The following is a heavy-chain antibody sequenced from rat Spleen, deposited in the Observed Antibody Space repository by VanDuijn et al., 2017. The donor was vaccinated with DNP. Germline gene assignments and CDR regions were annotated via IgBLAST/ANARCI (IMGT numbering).Heavy chain of an antibody. CDR1: GFTFSDSA. Sequence: EVQLVESDGGLVQPGRSLKLSCAASGFTFSDSAMAWIRQAPGKGLEWVASITTGGDNSYYRDSVKGRFTMSRDNAKSTLYLQMDTLRSEDTATYYCAGRPPPTRGPFDYWGQGVTVTVSS. CDR2: ITTGGDNS. D-gene: IGHD1-4*01. J-gene: IGHJ2*01. CDR3: AGRPPPTRGPFDY. V-gene: IGHV5S23*01.